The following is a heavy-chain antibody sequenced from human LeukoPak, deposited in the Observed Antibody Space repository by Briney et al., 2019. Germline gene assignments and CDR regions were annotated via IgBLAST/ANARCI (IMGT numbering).Heavy chain of an antibody. Sequence: ASVKVSCKPSGYTFTSYYMHWVRQAPGHGLEWMGIINPSGGSTSYAKKFQGRVNMTRDMSTSTVYMELSSLRSEDTAVYYCAREFSSGWYSFDYWGQGTLVTVSS. V-gene: IGHV1-46*01. CDR3: AREFSSGWYSFDY. CDR1: GYTFTSYY. D-gene: IGHD6-19*01. J-gene: IGHJ4*02. CDR2: INPSGGST.